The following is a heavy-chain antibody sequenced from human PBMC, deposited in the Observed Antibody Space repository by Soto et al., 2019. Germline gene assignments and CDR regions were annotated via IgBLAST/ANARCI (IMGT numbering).Heavy chain of an antibody. V-gene: IGHV2-5*02. J-gene: IGHJ4*02. CDR1: GFSLSTSGVG. CDR2: IYWDDDK. CDR3: AHRRFNTMVRGVEDYFDY. Sequence: SGPTLVKPTQTLTLTCTFSGFSLSTSGVGVGWIRQPPGKALEWLALIYWDDDKRYSPSLKSRITITKDTSNNQVVLTMTNMDPVDTATYYCAHRRFNTMVRGVEDYFDYWGQGTLVTVSS. D-gene: IGHD3-10*01.